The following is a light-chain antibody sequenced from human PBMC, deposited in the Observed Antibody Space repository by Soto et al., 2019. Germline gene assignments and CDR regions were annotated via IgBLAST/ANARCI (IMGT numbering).Light chain of an antibody. V-gene: IGLV1-40*01. J-gene: IGLJ1*01. CDR3: QSYDSSLSGV. CDR2: GNS. CDR1: SSNIGAGYD. Sequence: QSVLTQPPSVSGAPGQRVTISCTGSSSNIGAGYDVHWYQQLPGTAPKLLIYGNSNRPSGVPDRFSGSKSGTSASLAITGLQAEDEAGYYCQSYDSSLSGVFGTGTKVTVL.